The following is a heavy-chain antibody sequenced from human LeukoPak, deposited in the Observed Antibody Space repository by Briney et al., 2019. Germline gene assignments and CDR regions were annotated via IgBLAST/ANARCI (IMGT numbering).Heavy chain of an antibody. CDR2: ISYDGSNK. V-gene: IGHV3-30*04. CDR3: ARDLVGGPFDY. D-gene: IGHD3-10*01. J-gene: IGHJ4*02. CDR1: GFTFSSYA. Sequence: GGSLRLSCAASGFTFSSYAMHWVRQAPGKGLEWGAVISYDGSNKYYADSVKGRFTISRDNSKNTLYLKMNSLRAEDTAVYYCARDLVGGPFDYWGQGTLVNVSS.